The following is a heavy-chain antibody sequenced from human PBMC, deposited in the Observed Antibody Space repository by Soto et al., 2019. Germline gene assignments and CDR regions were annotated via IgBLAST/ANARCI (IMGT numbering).Heavy chain of an antibody. CDR2: ISGGGTYI. CDR1: EFTFSSYA. CDR3: ASGKSGSYDF. D-gene: IGHD1-26*01. J-gene: IGHJ4*02. Sequence: PGGSLRLSCAASEFTFSSYALNWVRQAPGKGLEWVSSISGGGTYIYYADSVKGRFTISRDNAKNSLYLQMNSLRADDTAVYYCASGKSGSYDFWGQGTLVTAAS. V-gene: IGHV3-21*01.